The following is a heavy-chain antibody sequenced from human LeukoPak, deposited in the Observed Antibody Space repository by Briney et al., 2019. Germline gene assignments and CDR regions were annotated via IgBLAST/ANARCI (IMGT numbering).Heavy chain of an antibody. Sequence: SETLSLTCTVSGGSISSSSYYWGWIRQPPGKGLEWIGSIYYSGSTYYNPSLKSRVTISVDTSKNQFSLKLSSVTAADTAVYYCARQDHYDSSGYQIHNWFDPWGQGTLVTVSS. D-gene: IGHD3-22*01. J-gene: IGHJ5*02. CDR3: ARQDHYDSSGYQIHNWFDP. CDR2: IYYSGST. V-gene: IGHV4-39*01. CDR1: GGSISSSSYY.